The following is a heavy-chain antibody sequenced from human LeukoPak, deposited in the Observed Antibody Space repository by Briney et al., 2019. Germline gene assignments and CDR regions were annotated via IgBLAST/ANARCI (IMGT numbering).Heavy chain of an antibody. D-gene: IGHD6-19*01. CDR3: ARVVAGNWFDP. J-gene: IGHJ5*02. Sequence: GASVKVSCKASGYTLTGYYMHWVRQAPGQGLEWMGWINPNSGGTNYAQKFQGRVTMTRDTSITTAYMELSRLRSDDTAVYYRARVVAGNWFDPWGQGTLVTVSS. CDR2: INPNSGGT. CDR1: GYTLTGYY. V-gene: IGHV1-2*02.